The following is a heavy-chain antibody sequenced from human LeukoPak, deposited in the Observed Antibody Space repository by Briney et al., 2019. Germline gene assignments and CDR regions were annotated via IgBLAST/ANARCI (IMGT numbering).Heavy chain of an antibody. CDR3: ARGGGGYSDFLTTYTGASLSFDY. D-gene: IGHD3-9*01. V-gene: IGHV3-23*01. CDR1: GFTLSTYA. CDR2: MRGNGDYT. J-gene: IGHJ4*02. Sequence: PGGSLRLSCVASGFTLSTYAMSWVRQAPGKGLEWVSSMRGNGDYTWYAGSVKGRFTISRDSSRNTLYLQMNSLRAEDTAVYYCARGGGGYSDFLTTYTGASLSFDYWGQGALVTVSS.